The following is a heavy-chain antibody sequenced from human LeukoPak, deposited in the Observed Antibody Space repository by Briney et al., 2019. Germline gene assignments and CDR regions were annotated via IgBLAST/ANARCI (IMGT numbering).Heavy chain of an antibody. D-gene: IGHD6-13*01. CDR1: GFTFSSYW. Sequence: GGSLRLSCAASGFTFSSYWMSWVRQAQGKGLEWVANIKQDGSEKYYVDSVKGRFTISRDNAKNSLHLQMDSLRAEDTAVYYCARARAAAGTLWFDPWGQGTLVTVSS. V-gene: IGHV3-7*01. J-gene: IGHJ5*02. CDR3: ARARAAAGTLWFDP. CDR2: IKQDGSEK.